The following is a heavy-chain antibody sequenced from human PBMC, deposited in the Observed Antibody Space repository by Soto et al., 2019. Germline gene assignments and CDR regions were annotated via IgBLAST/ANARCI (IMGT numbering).Heavy chain of an antibody. D-gene: IGHD1-20*01. Sequence: GGSLRLSCAASGFTFSSYAMSWVRQAPGKGLEWVSAISGSGGSTYYADSVKGRFTISRDNSKNTLYLQMNSLRAEDTAVYYCAKGDNSDYYYGMDVWGQGTTVTVSS. J-gene: IGHJ6*02. CDR3: AKGDNSDYYYGMDV. CDR1: GFTFSSYA. CDR2: ISGSGGST. V-gene: IGHV3-23*01.